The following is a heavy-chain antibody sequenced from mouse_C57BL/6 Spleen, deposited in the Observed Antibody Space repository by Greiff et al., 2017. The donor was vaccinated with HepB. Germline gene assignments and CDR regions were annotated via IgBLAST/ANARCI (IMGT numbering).Heavy chain of an antibody. D-gene: IGHD2-1*01. V-gene: IGHV1-81*01. Sequence: QVQLQQSGAELARPGASVKLSCKASGYTFTSYGISWVKQRTGQGLEWIGEIYPRSGNTYYNEKFKGKATLTADKSSSTAYMELRSLTSEDSAVYFCARTYGNYYYYAMDYWGQGTSVTVSS. J-gene: IGHJ4*01. CDR1: GYTFTSYG. CDR2: IYPRSGNT. CDR3: ARTYGNYYYYAMDY.